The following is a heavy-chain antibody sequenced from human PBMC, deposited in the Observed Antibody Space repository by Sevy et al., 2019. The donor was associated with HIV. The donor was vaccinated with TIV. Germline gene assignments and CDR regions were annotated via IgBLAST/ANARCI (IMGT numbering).Heavy chain of an antibody. D-gene: IGHD3-22*01. CDR3: AGTKHRATYYYDSSRYAFDI. Sequence: GSPRLSCAASGFTFSSYGMHWVRQAPGKGLEWVAVIWYDGSNKYYADSVKGRFTISRDNSKNTLYLQMNSLRAEDTAVYYCAGTKHRATYYYDSSRYAFDIWGQGTMVTVSS. J-gene: IGHJ3*02. V-gene: IGHV3-33*01. CDR1: GFTFSSYG. CDR2: IWYDGSNK.